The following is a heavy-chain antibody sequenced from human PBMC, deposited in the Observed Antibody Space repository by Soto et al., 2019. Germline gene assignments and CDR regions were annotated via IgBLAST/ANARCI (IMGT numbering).Heavy chain of an antibody. CDR3: ARDPVIESNRYCSSTSCRYYYYGMDV. CDR1: GFTFSSYS. J-gene: IGHJ6*02. CDR2: ISSSSSTI. Sequence: GESLKISCAASGFTFSSYSMNWVRQAPGKGLEWVSYISSSSSTIYYADSVKGRFTISRDNAKNSLYLQMNSLRDEDTAVYYCARDPVIESNRYCSSTSCRYYYYGMDVWGQGTTGTVSS. V-gene: IGHV3-48*02. D-gene: IGHD2-2*01.